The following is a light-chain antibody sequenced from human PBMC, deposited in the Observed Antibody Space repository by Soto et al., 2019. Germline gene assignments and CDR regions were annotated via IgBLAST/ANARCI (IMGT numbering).Light chain of an antibody. CDR1: SSDVGGFDF. CDR3: CLYTASYSV. V-gene: IGLV2-11*01. J-gene: IGLJ3*02. CDR2: DVS. Sequence: QSALTQPCSVSGSPGQSVAISCTATSSDVGGFDFVSWYQQHPGKAPKLVIYDVSKRPSGVPDRFSGSRSGDTASLTISGLQAEDEADYYCCLYTASYSVFGGGTKLTVL.